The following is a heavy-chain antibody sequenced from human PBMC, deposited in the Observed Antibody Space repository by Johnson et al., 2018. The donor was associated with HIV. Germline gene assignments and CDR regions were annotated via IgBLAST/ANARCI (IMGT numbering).Heavy chain of an antibody. V-gene: IGHV3-66*03. CDR3: AKDRAEYSTWIDALDI. D-gene: IGHD6-6*01. CDR2: IYSGGST. J-gene: IGHJ3*02. CDR1: GFTVSSNY. Sequence: VQLVESGGGLIQPGGSLRLSCAASGFTVSSNYMSWVRQAPGKGLAWVSVIYSGGSTYYAESVKARLTISRDTSKNMLYLQMNSRRPEDTAVYYCAKDRAEYSTWIDALDIWGQGTMVTVSS.